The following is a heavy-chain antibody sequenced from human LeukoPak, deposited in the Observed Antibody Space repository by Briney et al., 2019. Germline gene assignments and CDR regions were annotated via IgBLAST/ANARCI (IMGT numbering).Heavy chain of an antibody. CDR1: GGTFSSYA. CDR3: ARGLGFLDPHYYYYMDV. Sequence: SVKVSCKASGGTFSSYAISWVRQAPGQGLEWMGGIIPIFGTANYAQKFQGRVTITTDESTSTAYMELSSLRSEDTAVYYCARGLGFLDPHYYYYMDVWGKGTTVTVSS. D-gene: IGHD3/OR15-3a*01. J-gene: IGHJ6*03. V-gene: IGHV1-69*05. CDR2: IIPIFGTA.